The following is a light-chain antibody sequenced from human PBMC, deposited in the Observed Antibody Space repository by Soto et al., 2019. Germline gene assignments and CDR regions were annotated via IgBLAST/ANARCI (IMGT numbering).Light chain of an antibody. CDR3: QQYDSSPFT. Sequence: DMVLTQSPPTLSVSPGERATISCRASQSVSTNYLDWYQQKPGQAPRLLIYGASSRDTGTPYRCSGSGSGTDFSLTISRLEPEDFAAYYCQQYDSSPFTFGAGNKVEIK. V-gene: IGKV3-20*01. CDR1: QSVSTNY. CDR2: GAS. J-gene: IGKJ4*01.